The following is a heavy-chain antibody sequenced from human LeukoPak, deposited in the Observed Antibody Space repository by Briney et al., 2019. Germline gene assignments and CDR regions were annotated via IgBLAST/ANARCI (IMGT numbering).Heavy chain of an antibody. CDR3: ARDGGYDYVWGSYRYEDY. J-gene: IGHJ4*02. Sequence: ASVKVSCKASGYTFTGYYMHWVRQAPGQGLEWMGRINPNSGGTNYAQTLQGRVTMTTDTSTSTAYMELRSLRSDDTAVYYCARDGGYDYVWGSYRYEDYWGQGTLVTVSS. CDR1: GYTFTGYY. CDR2: INPNSGGT. V-gene: IGHV1-2*06. D-gene: IGHD3-16*02.